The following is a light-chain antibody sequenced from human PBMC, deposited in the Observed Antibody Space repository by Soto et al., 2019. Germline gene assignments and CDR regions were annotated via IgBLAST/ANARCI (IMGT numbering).Light chain of an antibody. Sequence: EIVLTQSPGTLSLSPGERATLSCRASQSVDSSYLAWYQQKRGQAPRLLIYGASSRATGIPDRFSGSGSGTDFTLTIIRLEPEDFALYYCQQFSRSPLTFGGGTKVEIK. J-gene: IGKJ4*01. CDR3: QQFSRSPLT. V-gene: IGKV3-20*01. CDR1: QSVDSSY. CDR2: GAS.